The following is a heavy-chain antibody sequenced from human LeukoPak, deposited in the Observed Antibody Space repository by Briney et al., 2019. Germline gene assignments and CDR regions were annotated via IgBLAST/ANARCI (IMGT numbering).Heavy chain of an antibody. CDR1: GGSISSYY. D-gene: IGHD6-19*01. V-gene: IGHV4-4*07. CDR2: IYTSGST. CDR3: ARGGIAVAGTIWFDP. J-gene: IGHJ5*02. Sequence: SETLSLTCTVSGGSISSYYWSWIRQPAGKGLEWIGRIYTSGSTNYNPSLKSRVTMSVDTSKNQFSLKLSSVTAADTAVYYCARGGIAVAGTIWFDPWGQGTPVTVSS.